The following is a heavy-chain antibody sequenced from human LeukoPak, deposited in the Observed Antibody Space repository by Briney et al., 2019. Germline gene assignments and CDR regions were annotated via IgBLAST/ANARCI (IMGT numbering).Heavy chain of an antibody. CDR1: GEGVSRNSAA. Sequence: SQTLSLTCALSGEGVSRNSAAWNWVRQSPSRGLEWLGRTYYRSKSYNDYAVSVKIRIPINPYTSKIQFSLQLNSVTPEDTAVYYCARDHYSSGWYRFDYWGQGTLVTVSS. CDR3: ARDHYSSGWYRFDY. V-gene: IGHV6-1*01. J-gene: IGHJ4*02. D-gene: IGHD6-19*01. CDR2: TYYRSKSYN.